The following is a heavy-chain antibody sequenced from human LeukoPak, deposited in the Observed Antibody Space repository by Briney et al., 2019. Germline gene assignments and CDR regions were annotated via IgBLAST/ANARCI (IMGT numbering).Heavy chain of an antibody. CDR1: GFTFSGYA. D-gene: IGHD6-13*01. CDR3: ARDLVAAAGSFDY. CDR2: ISSSSSYI. V-gene: IGHV3-21*01. Sequence: GGTLRLSCTASGFTFSGYAMTWVRQAPGKGLEWVSSISSSSSYIYYADSVKGRFTISRDNAKNSLYLQMNSLRAEDTAVYYCARDLVAAAGSFDYWGQGTLVTVSS. J-gene: IGHJ4*02.